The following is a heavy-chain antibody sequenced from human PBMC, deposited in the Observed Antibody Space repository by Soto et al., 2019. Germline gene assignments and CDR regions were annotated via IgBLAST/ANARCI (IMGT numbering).Heavy chain of an antibody. CDR3: TILEMAQAH. J-gene: IGHJ4*02. CDR1: GLTFSNAW. CDR2: IKSKSEGETT. Sequence: EVQLVDSGGGLVEPGGSLRLSCVVSGLTFSNAWMSWVRQAPGKGLEWVGRIKSKSEGETTDYAAPVKGRFTISRHDSNSTQYLQMNSLKTEDTAVYYCTILEMAQAHWGQGTLVTVSS. V-gene: IGHV3-15*01. D-gene: IGHD1-26*01.